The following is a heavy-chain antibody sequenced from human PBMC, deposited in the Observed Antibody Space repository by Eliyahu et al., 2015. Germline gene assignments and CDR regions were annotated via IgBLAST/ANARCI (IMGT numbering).Heavy chain of an antibody. J-gene: IGHJ4*02. CDR3: ARVASAVEDY. CDR1: GFTFSTHY. CDR2: TKIKANSYST. V-gene: IGHV3-72*01. Sequence: EVQLVESGGGLVQPGGSLRLSCAASGFTFSTHYMDWVRQAPGKGLKWVGRTKIKANSYSTEYAASVKGRFTISRDDSKNSLYLQMNSLKIEDTAVYYCARVASAVEDYWGQGTLVTVSS.